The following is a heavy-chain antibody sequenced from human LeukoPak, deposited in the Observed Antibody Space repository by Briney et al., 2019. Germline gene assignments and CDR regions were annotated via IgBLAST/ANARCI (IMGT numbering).Heavy chain of an antibody. D-gene: IGHD6-19*01. V-gene: IGHV3-20*01. CDR1: GFTFDDYG. Sequence: RPGGSLRLSCAASGFTFDDYGTSWVRQAPGRGLEWVSGISWNGYSTGYADSVKGRFTISRDSAKNSLYLQMNSLRAEDTALYHCARDGSSGWYSDYWGQGTLVTVSS. CDR3: ARDGSSGWYSDY. CDR2: ISWNGYST. J-gene: IGHJ4*02.